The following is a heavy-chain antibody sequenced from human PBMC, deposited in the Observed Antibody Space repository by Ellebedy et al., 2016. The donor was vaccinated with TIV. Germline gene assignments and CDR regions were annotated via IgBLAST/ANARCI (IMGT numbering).Heavy chain of an antibody. CDR1: GLTFSSHA. D-gene: IGHD4-17*01. V-gene: IGHV3-23*01. CDR2: ISGSGGNT. Sequence: PGGSLRLSCAASGLTFSSHAMSWVRQAPGKGLEWVSSISGSGGNTYYADSVKGRFTISRDNSKDTLYLQVNSLRAEDTAVYYCLVTTRSRSFDYWGQGTLVTVSS. CDR3: LVTTRSRSFDY. J-gene: IGHJ4*02.